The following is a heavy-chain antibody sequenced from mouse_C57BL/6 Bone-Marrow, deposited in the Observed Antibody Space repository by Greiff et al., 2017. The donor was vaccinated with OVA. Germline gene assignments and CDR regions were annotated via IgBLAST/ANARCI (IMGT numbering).Heavy chain of an antibody. J-gene: IGHJ3*01. CDR2: IWRGGST. D-gene: IGHD1-1*01. CDR3: ATYYYGSSYGFAY. CDR1: GFSLTSYG. Sequence: VQLQASGPGLVQPSQSLSITCTVSGFSLTSYGVHWVRQSPGKGLEWLGVIWRGGSTDYNAAFMSRLSITKDNSKSQVFFKMNSLQADDTAIYYGATYYYGSSYGFAYWGQGTLVTVSA. V-gene: IGHV2-5*01.